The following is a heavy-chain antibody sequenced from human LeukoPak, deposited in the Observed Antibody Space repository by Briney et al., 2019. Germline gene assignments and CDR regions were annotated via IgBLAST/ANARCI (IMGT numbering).Heavy chain of an antibody. Sequence: SMKVSCKASGGTFSSYAISWVRQAPGQGLEWMGGIIPIFGTANYAQKFQGRVTITADESTSTAYMELSSLRSEDTAVYYCASTSGPYCSGGSCYPSYWYFDLWGRGTLVTVSS. D-gene: IGHD2-15*01. J-gene: IGHJ2*01. CDR3: ASTSGPYCSGGSCYPSYWYFDL. CDR1: GGTFSSYA. CDR2: IIPIFGTA. V-gene: IGHV1-69*01.